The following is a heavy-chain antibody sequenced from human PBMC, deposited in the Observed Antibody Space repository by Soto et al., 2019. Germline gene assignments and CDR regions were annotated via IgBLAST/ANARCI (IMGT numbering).Heavy chain of an antibody. CDR3: AKAGPYCSGVTCLSLDY. V-gene: IGHV6-1*01. J-gene: IGHJ4*01. D-gene: IGHD2-15*01. CDR1: GDSVSSNNVA. CDR2: TFFRSKWYN. Sequence: PSQTLSLTCGISGDSVSSNNVAWNWIRQSPSRGLEWLGRTFFRSKWYNEYAASVKSRIAINPDTSQNQFSLQLNSVTPDDTAVYYCAKAGPYCSGVTCLSLDYWGHLLLVTVSS.